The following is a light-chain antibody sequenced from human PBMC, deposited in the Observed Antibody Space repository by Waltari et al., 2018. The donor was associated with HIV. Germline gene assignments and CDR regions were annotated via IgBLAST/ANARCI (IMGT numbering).Light chain of an antibody. J-gene: IGLJ3*02. CDR3: QTWGTGIHVV. CDR2: LNSDGSH. CDR1: SGHSSYA. V-gene: IGLV4-69*01. Sequence: QLVLTQSPSASASLGASVKLTCTLSSGHSSYAIAWHQQQTEKAPRYLMRLNSDGSHTKGDGIPDRFSGSSSGAERYLIISSLQSEDEADYYCQTWGTGIHVVFGGGTNLTVL.